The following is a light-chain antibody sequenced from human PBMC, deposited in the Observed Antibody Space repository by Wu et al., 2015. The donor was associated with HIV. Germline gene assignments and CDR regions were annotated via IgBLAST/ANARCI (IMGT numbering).Light chain of an antibody. Sequence: TVLTQSPGTLSLSPGERATLSCRASQSVSNYLAWYQQKPGQAPRLLIYDVSKRAPGIPARFSGSGSGTDFILTIDYLAPEDFAVYYCQQRHNWVTFGGRDRRWRSN. CDR3: QQRHNWVT. V-gene: IGKV3-11*01. J-gene: IGKJ4*01. CDR2: DVS. CDR1: QSVSNY.